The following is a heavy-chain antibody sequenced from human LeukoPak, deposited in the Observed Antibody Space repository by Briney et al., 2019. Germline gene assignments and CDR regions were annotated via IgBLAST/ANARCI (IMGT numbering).Heavy chain of an antibody. CDR3: AKDKRRRGYSYGYSHYGMDV. CDR1: GFTFSSYG. CDR2: ISYDGSNK. Sequence: GGFLRLSCAASGFTFSSYGMHWVRQAPGKGLEWVAVISYDGSNKYYADSVKGRFTISRDNSKNTLYLQMNSLRAEDTAVYYCAKDKRRRGYSYGYSHYGMDVWGQGTTVTVSS. D-gene: IGHD5-18*01. J-gene: IGHJ6*02. V-gene: IGHV3-30*18.